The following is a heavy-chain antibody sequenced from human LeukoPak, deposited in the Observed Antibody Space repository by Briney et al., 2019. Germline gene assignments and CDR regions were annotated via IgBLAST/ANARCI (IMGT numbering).Heavy chain of an antibody. CDR3: ARDRAYYYDSSGCDY. J-gene: IGHJ4*02. Sequence: GASVKVSCKASGYTFTGYYMHWVRQAPGQGLEWMGWINPNSGGTNYAQKFQGRVTMTRDTSISTAYMELSRLRSDDTAVYYCARDRAYYYDSSGCDYWGQGTLVTVSS. CDR2: INPNSGGT. V-gene: IGHV1-2*02. CDR1: GYTFTGYY. D-gene: IGHD3-22*01.